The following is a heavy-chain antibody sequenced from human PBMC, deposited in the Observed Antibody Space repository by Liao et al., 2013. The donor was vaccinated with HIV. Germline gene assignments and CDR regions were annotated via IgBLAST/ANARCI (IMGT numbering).Heavy chain of an antibody. CDR2: MYHNGSS. J-gene: IGHJ3*02. CDR1: GGSISSSDHS. CDR3: ARVQFYYDTSGDYTLGGFDI. Sequence: QLQLQESGSGLVKPSQTLSLTCAVSGGSISSSDHSWSWIRQAPGKGLEWIGYMYHNGSSYHRPSLRSRVTISVDWPKNQFSLKLRSVTAADTALYYCARVQFYYDTSGDYTLGGFDIWGHGTVVTVSS. D-gene: IGHD3-22*01. V-gene: IGHV4-30-2*01.